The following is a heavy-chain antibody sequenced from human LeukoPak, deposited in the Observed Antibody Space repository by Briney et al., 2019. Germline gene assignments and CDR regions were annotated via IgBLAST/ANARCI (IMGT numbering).Heavy chain of an antibody. CDR3: ARDYYDSSGYSANWFDP. CDR2: INPSGGST. V-gene: IGHV1-46*01. Sequence: ASVEVSCKASGYTFTSYYMHWVRQAPGQGLEWMGIINPSGGSTSYAQKFQGRVTMTRDMSTSTVYMELSSLRSEDTAVYYCARDYYDSSGYSANWFDPWGQGTLVTVSS. D-gene: IGHD3-22*01. J-gene: IGHJ5*02. CDR1: GYTFTSYY.